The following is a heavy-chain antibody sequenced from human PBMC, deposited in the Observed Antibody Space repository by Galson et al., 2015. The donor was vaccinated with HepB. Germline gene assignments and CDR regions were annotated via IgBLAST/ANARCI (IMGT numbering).Heavy chain of an antibody. J-gene: IGHJ4*02. CDR2: ISSSSDYI. Sequence: SLRLSCAASGFSFSDYYMSWIRQAPGKGLEWVSYISSSSDYINYADFVKGRFTISRDNAKNSVFLRMDSLTDEDTAMYYCVRSKNFDFWGQGTLVSVSS. V-gene: IGHV3-11*03. CDR3: VRSKNFDF. CDR1: GFSFSDYY.